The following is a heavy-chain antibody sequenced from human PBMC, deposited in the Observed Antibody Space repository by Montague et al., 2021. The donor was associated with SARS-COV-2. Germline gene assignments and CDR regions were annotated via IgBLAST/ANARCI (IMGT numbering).Heavy chain of an antibody. CDR3: ARQRGAGLFYFYYFGMDV. Sequence: SETLSLTCAVYGGSFSGYYWSWIRQPPGKGLEWIGEINHSGSTNYNPSLKSRVTISVDTSKNQFSLKLSSVTAADTAVYYCARQRGAGLFYFYYFGMDVGGQGPTATASS. CDR2: INHSGST. J-gene: IGHJ6*02. D-gene: IGHD3/OR15-3a*01. CDR1: GGSFSGYY. V-gene: IGHV4-34*01.